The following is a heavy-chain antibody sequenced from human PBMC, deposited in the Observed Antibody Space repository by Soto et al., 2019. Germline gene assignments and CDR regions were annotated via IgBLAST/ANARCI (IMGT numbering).Heavy chain of an antibody. CDR1: GGSISSNY. D-gene: IGHD5-18*01. CDR3: AKAYTYGLSYFDS. CDR2: IYYSRST. Sequence: SETLSLTCTVSGGSISSNYWIWIRQSPGKGLEWIGYIYYSRSTNYNPSLKSRATISVDTSKNQFSLRLRSVTAADTAVYYCAKAYTYGLSYFDSWGQGTLVTVSS. V-gene: IGHV4-59*12. J-gene: IGHJ4*02.